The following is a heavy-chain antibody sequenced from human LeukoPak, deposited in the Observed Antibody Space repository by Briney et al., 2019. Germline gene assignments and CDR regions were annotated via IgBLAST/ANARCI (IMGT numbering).Heavy chain of an antibody. J-gene: IGHJ4*02. Sequence: SVKVSCKASGGTLSSYAISWVRQAPGQGLEWMGRIIPILGIANYAQKFQGRVTITADKSTSTAYMELSSLRSEDTAVYYCARETRGYGSSGCFDYWGQGTLVTVSS. CDR2: IIPILGIA. D-gene: IGHD3-22*01. V-gene: IGHV1-69*04. CDR1: GGTLSSYA. CDR3: ARETRGYGSSGCFDY.